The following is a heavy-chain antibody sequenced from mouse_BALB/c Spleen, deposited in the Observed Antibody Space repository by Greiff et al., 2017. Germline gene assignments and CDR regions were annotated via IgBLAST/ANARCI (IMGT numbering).Heavy chain of an antibody. D-gene: IGHD6-2*01. Sequence: VQLKESGAELVKPGASVKLSCTASGFNIKDTYMHWVKQRPEQGLEWIGRIDPANGNTKYDPKFQGKATITADTSSNTAYLQLSSLTSEDTAVYYWAVSPYWGQGTLVTVSA. CDR1: GFNIKDTY. CDR2: IDPANGNT. J-gene: IGHJ3*01. CDR3: AVSPY. V-gene: IGHV14-3*02.